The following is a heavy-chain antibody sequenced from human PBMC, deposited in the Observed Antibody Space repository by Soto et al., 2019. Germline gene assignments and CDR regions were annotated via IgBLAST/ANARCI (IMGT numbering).Heavy chain of an antibody. CDR2: ISTYDGST. D-gene: IGHD6-6*01. CDR3: AWKSSSTSWFPP. J-gene: IGHJ5*02. CDR1: GYTFNTYG. Sequence: QVQLVQSGAEVKKPGSSVKVSSKSSGYTFNTYGITWVRQAPGQGLEWMGWISTYDGSTYYEESLQGRVTLTTDPSTTTAYIELRSLICDDQAVYYCAWKSSSTSWFPPTGQGTLVTVSS. V-gene: IGHV1-18*01.